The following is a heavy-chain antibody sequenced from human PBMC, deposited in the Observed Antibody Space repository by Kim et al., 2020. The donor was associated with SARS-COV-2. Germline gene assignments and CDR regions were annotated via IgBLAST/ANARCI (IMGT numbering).Heavy chain of an antibody. CDR1: GYTFTGYY. Sequence: ASVKVSCKASGYTFTGYYMHWVRQAPGQGLEWMGRINPNSGGTNYAQKFQGRVTMTRDTSISTAYMELSRLRSDDTAVYYCARVDWPIAARLENWFDPWGQGTLVTVSS. CDR2: INPNSGGT. CDR3: ARVDWPIAARLENWFDP. V-gene: IGHV1-2*06. J-gene: IGHJ5*02. D-gene: IGHD6-6*01.